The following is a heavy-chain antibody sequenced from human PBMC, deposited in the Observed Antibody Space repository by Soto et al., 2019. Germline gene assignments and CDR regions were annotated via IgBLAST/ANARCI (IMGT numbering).Heavy chain of an antibody. J-gene: IGHJ6*02. CDR3: ARVLLRFLEWLARYYYYGMDV. V-gene: IGHV3-13*01. CDR2: IGTAGDT. CDR1: EFTFSSYD. Sequence: GGSLRLSCAASEFTFSSYDMHWVRQATGKGLEWVSAIGTAGDTYYPGSVKGRFTISRENAKNSLYLQMNSLRAGDTAVYYCARVLLRFLEWLARYYYYGMDVWGQGTTVTVSS. D-gene: IGHD3-3*01.